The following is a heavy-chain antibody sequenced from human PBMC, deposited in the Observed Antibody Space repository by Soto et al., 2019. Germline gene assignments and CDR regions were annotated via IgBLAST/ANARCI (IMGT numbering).Heavy chain of an antibody. Sequence: SETLSLTCTVSGGSISSGGYYWSWIRQHPGKGLEWIGYIYYSGSTYYNPSLKSRVTISVDTSKNQFSLKLSSVTAADTAVYYCARELRYGSGSYLLPWGQGTLVTVSS. CDR2: IYYSGST. V-gene: IGHV4-31*03. CDR1: GGSISSGGYY. CDR3: ARELRYGSGSYLLP. D-gene: IGHD3-10*01. J-gene: IGHJ5*02.